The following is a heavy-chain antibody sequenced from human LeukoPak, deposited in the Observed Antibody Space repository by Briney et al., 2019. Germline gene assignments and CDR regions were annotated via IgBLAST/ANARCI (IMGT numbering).Heavy chain of an antibody. CDR2: INHSGST. CDR1: GGSFSGYY. D-gene: IGHD6-13*01. CDR3: ARQGYSSNN. J-gene: IGHJ4*02. Sequence: PSETLSLTCAVYGGSFSGYYWSWIRQPPGKGLEWIGEINHSGSTNYNPSLKSRVTISVDTSKNRFSLKLSSVTAADTAVYYCARQGYSSNNWGQGTLVTVSS. V-gene: IGHV4-34*01.